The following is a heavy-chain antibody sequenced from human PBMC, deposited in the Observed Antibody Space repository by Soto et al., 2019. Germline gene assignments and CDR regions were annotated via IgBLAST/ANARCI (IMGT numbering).Heavy chain of an antibody. D-gene: IGHD2-21*02. CDR2: ISASGGSS. CDR1: GFTFSSYA. J-gene: IGHJ3*01. CDR3: AKVHSHVVTDELYF. Sequence: EVQLLESGGGLVQPGGSLRLSCAASGFTFSSYAMTWVRQAPGKGLEWVSGISASGGSSYHADSVKGRFTISRDNSKNTLYLQMNSLRFEDTALYYCAKVHSHVVTDELYFWGQGTMVTVSS. V-gene: IGHV3-23*01.